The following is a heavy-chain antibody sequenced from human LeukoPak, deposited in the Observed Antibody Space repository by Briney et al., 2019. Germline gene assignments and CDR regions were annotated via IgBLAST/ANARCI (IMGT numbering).Heavy chain of an antibody. V-gene: IGHV4-59*08. Sequence: SETLSLTCTVSGDSVSSDYWSWIRQPPGKGLEWIAYISYSGNTNYNPSLKSRVTISVDTSRNQVSLKVKSVTAADTAVFYCASHNPKSLGNFDYWGRGTLVSVSS. D-gene: IGHD1-14*01. J-gene: IGHJ4*02. CDR2: ISYSGNT. CDR1: GDSVSSDY. CDR3: ASHNPKSLGNFDY.